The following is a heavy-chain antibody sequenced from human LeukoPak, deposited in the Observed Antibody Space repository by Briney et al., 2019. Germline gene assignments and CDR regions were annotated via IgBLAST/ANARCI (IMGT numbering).Heavy chain of an antibody. J-gene: IGHJ4*02. CDR2: IYYSGST. V-gene: IGHV4-59*08. Sequence: SETLSLTCTVSGGSISSYYWSWIRQPPGKGLEWIGYIYYSGSTNYNPSLKSRVTISVDTSKNQFSLKLSSVTAADTAVYYCARLKTRAAAAPGAFDYWGQGTLVTVSS. CDR1: GGSISSYY. CDR3: ARLKTRAAAAPGAFDY. D-gene: IGHD6-13*01.